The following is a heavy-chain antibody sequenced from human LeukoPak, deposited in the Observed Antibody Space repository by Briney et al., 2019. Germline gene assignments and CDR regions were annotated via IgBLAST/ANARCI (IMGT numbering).Heavy chain of an antibody. D-gene: IGHD5-12*01. CDR2: ISSSSSYI. CDR3: ARGLRNSGYETPYYYYGMDV. Sequence: GGSLRLSCAASGFTFSSYSMNWVRQAPGKGPEWVSSISSSSSYIYYADSVKGRFTISRDNAKNSLYLQMNSLRAEDTAVYYCARGLRNSGYETPYYYYGMDVWGKGTTVTVSS. V-gene: IGHV3-21*01. J-gene: IGHJ6*04. CDR1: GFTFSSYS.